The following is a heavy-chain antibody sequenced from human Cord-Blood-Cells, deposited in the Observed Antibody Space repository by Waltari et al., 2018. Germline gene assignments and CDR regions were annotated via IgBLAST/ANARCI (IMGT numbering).Heavy chain of an antibody. Sequence: QVQLVQSGAELKKPGSSVKVSCKASGGTFSSYAISWVRQAPGQGLEWMGGIIPIFGTANYEQKFQGRVTITADESTSTAYMELSSLRSEDTAVYYCASQVVYAMRVRSYGMDVWGQGTTVTVSS. J-gene: IGHJ6*02. CDR3: ASQVVYAMRVRSYGMDV. D-gene: IGHD2-8*02. CDR2: IIPIFGTA. V-gene: IGHV1-69*01. CDR1: GGTFSSYA.